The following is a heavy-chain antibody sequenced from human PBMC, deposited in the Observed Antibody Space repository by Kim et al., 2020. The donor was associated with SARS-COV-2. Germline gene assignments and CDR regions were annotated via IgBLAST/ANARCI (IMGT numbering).Heavy chain of an antibody. Sequence: SETLSLTCTVSGGSISSYYWSWIRQPPGKGLEWIGYIYYSGSTNYNPSLKSRVTISVDTSKNQFSLKLSSVTAADTAVYYCARSIVGATRLPYFDYWGQGTLVTVSS. V-gene: IGHV4-59*01. D-gene: IGHD1-26*01. CDR3: ARSIVGATRLPYFDY. CDR1: GGSISSYY. J-gene: IGHJ4*02. CDR2: IYYSGST.